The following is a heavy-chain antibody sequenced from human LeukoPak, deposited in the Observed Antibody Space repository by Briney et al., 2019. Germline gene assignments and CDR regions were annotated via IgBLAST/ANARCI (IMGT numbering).Heavy chain of an antibody. J-gene: IGHJ4*02. D-gene: IGHD5-18*01. Sequence: SVKVSCKASGGTFSSYAISWVRQAPGQGLEWMGGIIPIFGTANYAQKFQGRVTITTDESTSTAYMELSSLRSEDTAVYYCAGTDQIQLWPYDYWGQGTLVTVSS. CDR3: AGTDQIQLWPYDY. V-gene: IGHV1-69*05. CDR2: IIPIFGTA. CDR1: GGTFSSYA.